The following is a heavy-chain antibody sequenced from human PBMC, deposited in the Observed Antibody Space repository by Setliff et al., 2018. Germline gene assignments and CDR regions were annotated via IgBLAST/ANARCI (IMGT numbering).Heavy chain of an antibody. V-gene: IGHV1-18*01. CDR1: GYTFTNYD. D-gene: IGHD5-18*01. CDR2: IST. Sequence: ASVKVSCKSSGYTFTNYDINWVRQAPGRGLEWMGWISTYAQNFQGRVTMTRDTSTTTVYMELSSLRSDDTAVYYCARAPLESGYYYGQGHYFDYWGQGTLVTVSS. J-gene: IGHJ4*02. CDR3: ARAPLESGYYYGQGHYFDY.